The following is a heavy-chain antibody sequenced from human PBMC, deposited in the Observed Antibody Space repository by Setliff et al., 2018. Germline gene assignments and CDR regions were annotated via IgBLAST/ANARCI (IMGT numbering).Heavy chain of an antibody. Sequence: GGSLRLSCTDSPSMFSRYTMSWVRQAPGKGLEWVASLSPSSGYIHYADSLKGRFTISRDNAKNSLFLQMNSLRSEDTAVYYCARGTSRGSSFSYAFYYFSSMDVWGTGTTVTVSS. V-gene: IGHV3-21*01. CDR3: ARGTSRGSSFSYAFYYFSSMDV. J-gene: IGHJ6*03. CDR1: PSMFSRYT. D-gene: IGHD3-10*01. CDR2: LSPSSGYI.